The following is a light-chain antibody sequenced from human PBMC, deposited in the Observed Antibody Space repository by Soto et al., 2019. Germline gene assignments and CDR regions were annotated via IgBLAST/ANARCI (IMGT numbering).Light chain of an antibody. CDR1: SSNIGTNP. Sequence: QSVLTQPPSASGTPGQRVTISCSGSSSNIGTNPVNWYQQLPGTAPKLLIYNNGQRPSGVPDRFSGSKSGTSASLAISGLQSEDETDYYCAAWDDSLNGYVFGTGTKLTVL. CDR2: NNG. J-gene: IGLJ1*01. CDR3: AAWDDSLNGYV. V-gene: IGLV1-44*01.